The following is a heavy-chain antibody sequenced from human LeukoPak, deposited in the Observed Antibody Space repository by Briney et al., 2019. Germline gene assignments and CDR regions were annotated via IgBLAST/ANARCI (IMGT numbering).Heavy chain of an antibody. D-gene: IGHD3-10*01. Sequence: SETLSLTCAVYGGPFSGYYWSWIRQPPGKGLEWIGEINHSGSTNYNPSLKSRVTISVDTSKNQFSLKLSSVTAADTTVYYCARGAQGHYYGSGSYPYYFDYWGQGTLVTVSS. J-gene: IGHJ4*02. V-gene: IGHV4-34*01. CDR1: GGPFSGYY. CDR2: INHSGST. CDR3: ARGAQGHYYGSGSYPYYFDY.